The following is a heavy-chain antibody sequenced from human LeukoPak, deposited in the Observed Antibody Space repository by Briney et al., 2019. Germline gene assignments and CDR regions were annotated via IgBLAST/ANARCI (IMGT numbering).Heavy chain of an antibody. CDR2: ISWNSGSI. V-gene: IGHV3-9*01. J-gene: IGHJ4*02. Sequence: GGSLRLSCAASGFTFDDYAMHWVRQAPGKGLEWVSGISWNSGSIGYADSVKGRFTISRDNSKNTLYLQMNSLRAEDTAVYYCAKDSEGCSSTSCYVDYWGQGTLVTVSS. CDR1: GFTFDDYA. D-gene: IGHD2-2*01. CDR3: AKDSEGCSSTSCYVDY.